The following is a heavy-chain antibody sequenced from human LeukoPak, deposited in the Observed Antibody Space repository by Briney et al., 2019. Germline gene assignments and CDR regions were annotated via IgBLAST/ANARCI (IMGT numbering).Heavy chain of an antibody. J-gene: IGHJ6*03. CDR3: ARHDLWWNYYMDV. D-gene: IGHD2-21*01. V-gene: IGHV4-34*01. CDR1: GGSFSGYY. CDR2: INHSGST. Sequence: SETLSLTCAVYGGSFSGYYWSWIRQPPGKRLEWIGEINHSGSTDYNPSLKSRVTISVDTSKNQFSLKLSSVTAADTAVYYCARHDLWWNYYMDVWGKGTTVTISS.